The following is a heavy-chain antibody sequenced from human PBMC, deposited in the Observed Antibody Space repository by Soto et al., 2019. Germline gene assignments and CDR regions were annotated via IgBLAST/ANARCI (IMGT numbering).Heavy chain of an antibody. V-gene: IGHV3-48*03. CDR3: ARGYCSGGSCYSLSYYYGMDV. CDR2: ISSSGSTI. D-gene: IGHD2-15*01. CDR1: GFTFSSYE. Sequence: GGSLRLSCAASGFTFSSYEMNWARQAPGKGLEWVSYISSSGSTIYYADSVKGRFTISRDNAKNSLYLQMNSLRAEDTAVYYCARGYCSGGSCYSLSYYYGMDVWGQGTTVTVSS. J-gene: IGHJ6*02.